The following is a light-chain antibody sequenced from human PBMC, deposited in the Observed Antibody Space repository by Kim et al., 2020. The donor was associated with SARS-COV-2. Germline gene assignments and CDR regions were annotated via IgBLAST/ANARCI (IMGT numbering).Light chain of an antibody. CDR2: RNN. CDR3: TAWDSSLDAQV. V-gene: IGLV10-54*04. CDR1: NTNVGNQG. Sequence: QAGLTQPPSVSKGLRQTATLTCTGSNTNVGNQGATWLQQHQGHPPKLLFYRNNNRPSGISEGFSASRSGNTASLTITGLQPEDEADYYCTAWDSSLDAQVFGGGTQRTVL. J-gene: IGLJ3*02.